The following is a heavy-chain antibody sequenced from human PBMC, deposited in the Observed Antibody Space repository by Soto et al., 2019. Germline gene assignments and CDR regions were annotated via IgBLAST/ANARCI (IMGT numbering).Heavy chain of an antibody. CDR2: ISGNSGSI. J-gene: IGHJ4*02. CDR1: GFTFSSYA. CDR3: ARTYGKFDH. Sequence: PGGSLRLSCAASGFTFSSYAMSWVRQAPGKGLEWVSAISGNSGSIYYAGSVKGRFTISRDNSKNSVYLQMNSLRDEDTAVYYCARTYGKFDHWGQGTLVTVSS. V-gene: IGHV3-23*01. D-gene: IGHD4-17*01.